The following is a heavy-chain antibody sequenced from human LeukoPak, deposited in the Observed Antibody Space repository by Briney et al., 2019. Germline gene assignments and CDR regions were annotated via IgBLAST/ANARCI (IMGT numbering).Heavy chain of an antibody. J-gene: IGHJ4*02. V-gene: IGHV3-11*01. D-gene: IGHD7-27*01. CDR2: LSNTGSDI. Sequence: GGSLRLSCAVSGFTFSDHYMTWIRQAPGKGLEHISYLSNTGSDISYADSVKGRFSISRDNAKNSLYLQMNSLRAEDTAMYYCARGHWGLDYWGXGTLVTVSS. CDR3: ARGHWGLDY. CDR1: GFTFSDHY.